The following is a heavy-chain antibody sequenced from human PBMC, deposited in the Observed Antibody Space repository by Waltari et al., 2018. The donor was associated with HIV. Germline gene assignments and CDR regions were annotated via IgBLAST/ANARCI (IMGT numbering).Heavy chain of an antibody. CDR3: ARHNLLGRIGRIDP. J-gene: IGHJ5*02. CDR2: SSHSGST. D-gene: IGHD2-15*01. CDR1: GDSVASGDTF. Sequence: QLQLQESGPGLVKPSETLSLTCSVSGDSVASGDTFWDWVRQPPGKGLEWVATSSHSGSTYDKPSLKSRVSVSVDTSKNQFSLKRRAVTASDTAVYFCARHNLLGRIGRIDPWGQGILVTVSS. V-gene: IGHV4-39*01.